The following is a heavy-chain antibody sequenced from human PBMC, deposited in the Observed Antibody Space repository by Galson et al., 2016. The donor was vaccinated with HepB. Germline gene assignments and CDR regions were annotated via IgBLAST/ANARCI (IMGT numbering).Heavy chain of an antibody. V-gene: IGHV3-13*01. CDR2: IGTAGET. Sequence: SLRLSCAASGFTFSSHDMHWARQVTGKGLEWVSGIGTAGETYYAGSVKGRFTISRENAKNSLYLHMNTLRAGDTAVYYCATASGRDWDFESWGQGTLVTVSS. D-gene: IGHD3/OR15-3a*01. CDR3: ATASGRDWDFES. CDR1: GFTFSSHD. J-gene: IGHJ4*02.